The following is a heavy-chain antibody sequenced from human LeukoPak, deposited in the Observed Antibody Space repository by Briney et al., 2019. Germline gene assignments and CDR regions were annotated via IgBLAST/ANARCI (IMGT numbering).Heavy chain of an antibody. J-gene: IGHJ4*02. V-gene: IGHV4-59*08. CDR1: GGSISSYY. CDR3: ARLIAVAASDY. D-gene: IGHD6-19*01. Sequence: PSETLSLTCTVSGGSISSYYWSWIRQPPGKGLEWIGYIYYSGSTNYNPSLKSRVTISVDTSKNQFSLKLSSVTAADTAVYYCARLIAVAASDYWGQGTLVTVSS. CDR2: IYYSGST.